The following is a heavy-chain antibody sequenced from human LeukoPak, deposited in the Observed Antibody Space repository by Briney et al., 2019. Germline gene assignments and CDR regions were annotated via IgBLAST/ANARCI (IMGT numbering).Heavy chain of an antibody. J-gene: IGHJ4*02. Sequence: GGSLRLSCAASGFTFDDYAMHWVRQAPGKGLEWVSGISWNSGSIGYADSVKGRFTISRDNAKNSLYLQMNSLRAEDTALYYCAKDIYDQLLYVGPAFDYWGQGTLVTVSS. D-gene: IGHD2-2*02. CDR2: ISWNSGSI. V-gene: IGHV3-9*01. CDR3: AKDIYDQLLYVGPAFDY. CDR1: GFTFDDYA.